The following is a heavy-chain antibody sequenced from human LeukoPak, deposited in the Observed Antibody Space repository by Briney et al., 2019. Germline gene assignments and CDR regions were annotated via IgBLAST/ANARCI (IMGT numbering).Heavy chain of an antibody. J-gene: IGHJ6*02. V-gene: IGHV1-69*13. Sequence: SVSVSCKASGGTFSSYAISWVRQAPGQGLEWMGGIIPIFGTANYAQKFQGRVTITADASTSTAYMELSSLRSEDTAVYYCATTGYSSSWYTRRDYYYYGMDVWGQGSTV. CDR3: ATTGYSSSWYTRRDYYYYGMDV. CDR2: IIPIFGTA. D-gene: IGHD6-13*01. CDR1: GGTFSSYA.